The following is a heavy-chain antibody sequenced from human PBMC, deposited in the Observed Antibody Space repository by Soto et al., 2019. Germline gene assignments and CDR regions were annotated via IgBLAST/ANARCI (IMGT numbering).Heavy chain of an antibody. J-gene: IGHJ4*02. D-gene: IGHD3-16*01. CDR3: ARDFKAPNDAWAFDY. Sequence: QVQLQESGPGLVMPSGTLSLTCAVSGASISSTDWWNWVRQPPGKGLEWIGEIYHGGTTIYNPSLQSRVTMSLDESKNHFSLKLTSVTAADTAVYYCARDFKAPNDAWAFDYWGQGTLVTVSS. V-gene: IGHV4-4*02. CDR2: IYHGGTT. CDR1: GASISSTDW.